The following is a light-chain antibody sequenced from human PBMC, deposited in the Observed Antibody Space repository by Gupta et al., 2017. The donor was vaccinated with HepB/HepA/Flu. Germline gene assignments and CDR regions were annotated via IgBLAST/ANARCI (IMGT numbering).Light chain of an antibody. Sequence: ETVMTQSPAPLSVSPGERATLSCRASQSVSTKVAWFQQKPGQAPRLLIYGASTRATGVPARFSGSGSGTDFTLTISSLQSEDFAVYYCQQYINWPPWTFGQGTKVE. V-gene: IGKV3-15*01. CDR1: QSVSTK. J-gene: IGKJ1*01. CDR2: GAS. CDR3: QQYINWPPWT.